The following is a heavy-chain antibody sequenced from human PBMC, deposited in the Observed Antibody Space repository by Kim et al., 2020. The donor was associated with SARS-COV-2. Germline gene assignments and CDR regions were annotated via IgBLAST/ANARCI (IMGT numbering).Heavy chain of an antibody. CDR1: GGSFSGYY. V-gene: IGHV4-34*01. J-gene: IGHJ3*02. D-gene: IGHD3-10*01. CDR3: ARGSVKVRGVTETDAFDI. CDR2: INHSGST. Sequence: SETLSLTCAVYGGSFSGYYWSWIRQPPGKGLEWIGEINHSGSTNYNPSLKSRVTISVDTSKNQFSLKLSSVTAADTAVYYCARGSVKVRGVTETDAFDIWGQGTMVTVSS.